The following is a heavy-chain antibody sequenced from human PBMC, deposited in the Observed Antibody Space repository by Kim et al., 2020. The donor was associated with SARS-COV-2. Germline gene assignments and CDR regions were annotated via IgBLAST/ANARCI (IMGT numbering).Heavy chain of an antibody. Sequence: SETLSLTCAVYGGSFSGYYWSWIRQPPGKGLEWIGEINHSGSTNYNPSPKTRVTISVDTSKNQFTLKLSSVTAAETAVYYCARGPGYSRGWYGAGNWFDPWGQGTLVTVSS. V-gene: IGHV4-34*01. CDR1: GGSFSGYY. CDR2: INHSGST. CDR3: ARGPGYSRGWYGAGNWFDP. J-gene: IGHJ5*02. D-gene: IGHD6-19*01.